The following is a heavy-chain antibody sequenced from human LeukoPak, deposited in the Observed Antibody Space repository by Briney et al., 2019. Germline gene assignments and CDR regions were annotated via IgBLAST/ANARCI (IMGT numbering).Heavy chain of an antibody. Sequence: GGSLRLSCAASGFILSSYGIHWVRQAPGQGLEWVAVIWYGGSKQYYSDYVKVRFTVSRDNSKNTAYQQMNSLRAEDTAVYYGARVAGSRLDYWGPGALVTVSS. CDR2: IWYGGSKQ. J-gene: IGHJ4*02. D-gene: IGHD6-13*01. V-gene: IGHV3-33*01. CDR3: ARVAGSRLDY. CDR1: GFILSSYG.